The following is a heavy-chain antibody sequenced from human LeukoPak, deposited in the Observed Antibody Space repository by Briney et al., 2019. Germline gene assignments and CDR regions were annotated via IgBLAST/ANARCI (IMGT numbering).Heavy chain of an antibody. CDR2: IIPILGMA. V-gene: IGHV1-69*04. J-gene: IGHJ4*02. D-gene: IGHD1-7*01. CDR1: GGTFSSYA. CDR3: ARDPVALRNFDY. Sequence: SVKVSCKASGGTFSSYAISWVRQAPGQGLEWMGRIIPILGMANYAQKFQGRVTITADKSTSTAYMELSSLRSEDTAVYYCARDPVALRNFDYWGQGTLVTVSS.